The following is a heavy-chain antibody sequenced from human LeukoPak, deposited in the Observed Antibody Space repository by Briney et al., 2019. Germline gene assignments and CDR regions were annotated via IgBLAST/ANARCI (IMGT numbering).Heavy chain of an antibody. CDR1: GYTFSGHY. Sequence: ASVKVSCKASGYTFSGHYMHWVRQAPGQGLEWMGIINPSGGSTSYAQKFQGRVTMTRDTSTSTVYMELSSLRSEDTAVYYCARDLYYYGSGSPPLLGYWGQGTLVTVSS. J-gene: IGHJ4*02. CDR3: ARDLYYYGSGSPPLLGY. V-gene: IGHV1-46*01. D-gene: IGHD3-10*01. CDR2: INPSGGST.